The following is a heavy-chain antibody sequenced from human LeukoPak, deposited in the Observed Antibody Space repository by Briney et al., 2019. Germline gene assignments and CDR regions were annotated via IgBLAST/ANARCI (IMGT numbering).Heavy chain of an antibody. V-gene: IGHV3-9*01. Sequence: GGSLRLSCAASGFTFSSYAMSWVRQAPGKGLEWVSGISWNSGSIGYADSVKGRFTISRDSAKNSLYLQMNSLRAEDTALYYCAKDTHGVVVVAATPGAFDIWGQGTMVTVSS. CDR3: AKDTHGVVVVAATPGAFDI. J-gene: IGHJ3*02. CDR1: GFTFSSYA. D-gene: IGHD2-15*01. CDR2: ISWNSGSI.